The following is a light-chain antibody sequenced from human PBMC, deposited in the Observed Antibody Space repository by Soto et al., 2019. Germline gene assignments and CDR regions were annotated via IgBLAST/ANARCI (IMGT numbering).Light chain of an antibody. CDR1: QSIGNW. CDR2: KAS. V-gene: IGKV1-5*03. CDR3: QHSWT. Sequence: DIQMTQSPSTLSASVGDRVTITCRASQSIGNWLAWYQQKPGKAPKLLIYKASSLESGVPSRFSGSGSGTEFTLTISSLQPDDFATYYCQHSWTFGPGTKVEIK. J-gene: IGKJ1*01.